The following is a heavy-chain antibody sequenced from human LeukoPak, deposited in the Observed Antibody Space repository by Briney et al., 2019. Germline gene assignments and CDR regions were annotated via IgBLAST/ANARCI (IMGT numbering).Heavy chain of an antibody. CDR3: ARGRGSGSYYVRGGSDY. CDR1: GFTFSSYW. CDR2: INSDRSST. V-gene: IGHV3-74*01. D-gene: IGHD1-26*01. J-gene: IGHJ4*02. Sequence: GGSLRLSCAASGFTFSSYWMHWVRQAPGKGLVWVSRINSDRSSTSYADSVTGRFTISRDNAKNTLYPQMTSLRAEETAVYYCARGRGSGSYYVRGGSDYWGQGTLVTVSS.